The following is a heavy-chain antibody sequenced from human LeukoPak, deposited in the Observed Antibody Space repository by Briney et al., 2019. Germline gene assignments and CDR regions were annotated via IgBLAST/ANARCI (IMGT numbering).Heavy chain of an antibody. CDR1: GGSISDYH. J-gene: IGHJ4*02. CDR3: ASGAGANFDY. CDR2: IYNRGTT. V-gene: IGHV4-59*01. D-gene: IGHD6-19*01. Sequence: PSETLSLTCTVSGGSISDYHWTWIRQPPGKALEYIGYIYNRGTTYYNPSLKSRVTISADTSKKQFSLKLSSVTAADTAVYYCASGAGANFDYWGQGTLVTVSS.